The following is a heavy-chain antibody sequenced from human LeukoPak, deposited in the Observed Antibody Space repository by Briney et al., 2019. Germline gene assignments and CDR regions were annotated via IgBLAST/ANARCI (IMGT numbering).Heavy chain of an antibody. D-gene: IGHD3-22*01. J-gene: IGHJ4*02. CDR2: IHHSGST. CDR3: ARFYFDNSGYPLGFDY. Sequence: SETLSLTCAVSGGSISSSNWWSWVRQPPGKGLEWIGEIHHSGSTNYNPSLKSRVTISVDKSKSQFSLKLTSVTAADTAVYYCARFYFDNSGYPLGFDYWDQGTLVTVSS. V-gene: IGHV4-4*02. CDR1: GGSISSSNW.